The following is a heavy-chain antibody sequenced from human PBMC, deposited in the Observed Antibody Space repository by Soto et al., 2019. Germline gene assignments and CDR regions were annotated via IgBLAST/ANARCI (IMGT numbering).Heavy chain of an antibody. D-gene: IGHD1-26*01. Sequence: GGSLRLSCEASGFTLSTYWMHWVRQAPGKGLLWVSRINSDGSSTRYADSVKGRFTISRDNAKNTLYLQMNSLSVEDTAVYYCVTRSGGSPGAFNYWGQGTLVTVS. J-gene: IGHJ4*02. CDR2: INSDGSST. CDR3: VTRSGGSPGAFNY. CDR1: GFTLSTYW. V-gene: IGHV3-74*01.